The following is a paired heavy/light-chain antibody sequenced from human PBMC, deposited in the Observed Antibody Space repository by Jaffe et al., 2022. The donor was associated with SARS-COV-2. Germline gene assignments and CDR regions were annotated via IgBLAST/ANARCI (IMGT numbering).Heavy chain of an antibody. CDR2: LYTSGST. CDR3: ASGIKSGYYYYGMDV. V-gene: IGHV4-61*02. CDR1: GGSINSGTYY. Sequence: QVQLQESGPGLVKPSQTLSLTCTVSGGSINSGTYYWSWIRQPAGKGLEWIGRLYTSGSTNYNPSLKSRVTISVDTSKNQFSLKLSSVTAADTAVYYCASGIKSGYYYYGMDVWGQGTTVTVSS. D-gene: IGHD5-12*01. J-gene: IGHJ6*02.
Light chain of an antibody. V-gene: IGKV4-1*01. CDR3: QQYYSTPET. CDR1: QSVLYSSNNKNY. J-gene: IGKJ2*01. CDR2: WAS. Sequence: DIVMTQSPDSLAVSLGERATINCKSSQSVLYSSNNKNYLAWYQQKPGQPPKLLIYWASTRESGVPDRFSGSGSGTDFTLTISSLQAEDVAVYYCQQYYSTPETFGQGTKLEIK.